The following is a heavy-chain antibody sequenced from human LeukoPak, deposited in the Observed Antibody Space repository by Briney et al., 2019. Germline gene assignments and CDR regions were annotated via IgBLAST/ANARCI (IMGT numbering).Heavy chain of an antibody. CDR1: GYTFTTYY. J-gene: IGHJ4*02. D-gene: IGHD3-10*01. CDR2: INPVGGNT. Sequence: APVKVSCKTSGYTFTTYYIHWVRQAPGQGLEWMGTINPVGGNTNYAQKFQGRVTMTRDTSTSTVYMELSDLRSEDTAVYYCARAHLPPGITWFYFDFWGQGDLVTVSS. CDR3: ARAHLPPGITWFYFDF. V-gene: IGHV1-46*01.